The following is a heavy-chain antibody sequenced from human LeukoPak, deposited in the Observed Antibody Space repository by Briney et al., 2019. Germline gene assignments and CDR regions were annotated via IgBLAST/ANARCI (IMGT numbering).Heavy chain of an antibody. V-gene: IGHV3-15*01. D-gene: IGHD3-16*01. J-gene: IGHJ4*02. CDR3: TDPTSRSSADY. CDR1: GFTFSDAW. Sequence: GGSLRLSCVASGFTFSDAWMSWVRQAPGKGLEWVGRIKSKTHGGTTDYAAPVKGRFTISRDDSKNTLYLQMNSLKTEDTAVYYCTDPTSRSSADYRGQGTLVTVSS. CDR2: IKSKTHGGTT.